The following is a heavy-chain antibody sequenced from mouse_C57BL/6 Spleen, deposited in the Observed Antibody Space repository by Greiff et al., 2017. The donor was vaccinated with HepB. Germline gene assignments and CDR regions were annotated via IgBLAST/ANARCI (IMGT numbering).Heavy chain of an antibody. Sequence: EVHLVESEGGLVQPGSSMKLSCTASGFTFRDYYMAWVRQVPEKGLEWVANINYDGSSTYYLDSLKSRFIISRDNAKNIIYLQMSSLKSEDTATYYCERGGDGYDGKGFAYWGQGTLVTVSA. CDR2: INYDGSST. D-gene: IGHD2-2*01. CDR1: GFTFRDYY. V-gene: IGHV5-16*01. CDR3: ERGGDGYDGKGFAY. J-gene: IGHJ3*01.